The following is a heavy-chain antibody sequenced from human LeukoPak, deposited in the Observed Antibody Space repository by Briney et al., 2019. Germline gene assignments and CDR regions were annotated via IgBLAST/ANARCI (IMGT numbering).Heavy chain of an antibody. D-gene: IGHD2-15*01. CDR1: GFTFSSYW. J-gene: IGHJ4*02. Sequence: PGGSLRLSCAASGFTFSSYWMHWVHQAPGKGLVWVSRINSDGSSTSYADSVKGRFTISRGNAKNTLYLQMNSLRAEDTAVYYCARGVGYCSGGSCYHYFDYWGQGTLVTVSS. CDR2: INSDGSST. V-gene: IGHV3-74*01. CDR3: ARGVGYCSGGSCYHYFDY.